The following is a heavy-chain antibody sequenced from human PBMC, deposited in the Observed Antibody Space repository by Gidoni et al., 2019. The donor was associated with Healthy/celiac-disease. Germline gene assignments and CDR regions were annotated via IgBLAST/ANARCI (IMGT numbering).Heavy chain of an antibody. D-gene: IGHD2-8*01. Sequence: EVQLVESGGGLVKPGGSLRLSCAASGFTFSSYSMNWVRQAPGKGLELVSSISSSSSYIYYADSVKGRFTISRDNAKNSLYLQMNSLRAEDTAVYYCARDGSRDIVLMVYAIDAFDIWGQGTMVTVSS. J-gene: IGHJ3*02. CDR3: ARDGSRDIVLMVYAIDAFDI. CDR1: GFTFSSYS. CDR2: ISSSSSYI. V-gene: IGHV3-21*01.